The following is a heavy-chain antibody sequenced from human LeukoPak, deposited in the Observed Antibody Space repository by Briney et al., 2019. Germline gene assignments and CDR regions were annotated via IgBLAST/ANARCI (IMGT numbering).Heavy chain of an antibody. J-gene: IGHJ4*02. CDR3: AREEPNYYDSSGFDY. CDR2: IYYSGST. Sequence: PSETLSLTCTVSGGSISSGDYYWSWIRQPPGKGLEWIGYIYYSGSTYYNPSLKSRVTISVDTSKNQFSLKPSSVTAADTAMYYCAREEPNYYDSSGFDYWGQGTLVTVSS. CDR1: GGSISSGDYY. V-gene: IGHV4-30-4*01. D-gene: IGHD3-22*01.